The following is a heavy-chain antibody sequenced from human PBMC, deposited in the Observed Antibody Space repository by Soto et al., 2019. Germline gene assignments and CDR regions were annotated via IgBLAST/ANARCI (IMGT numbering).Heavy chain of an antibody. Sequence: VVWGGAFKAYYWSWIRDPPEKGLEGIGEINHSGNPNYSSALKSRVTISVDTPKNQFSLNLNSGTAADTAVYYCARVVVGPTNRFAPGAQRTLVTVS. CDR2: INHSGNP. D-gene: IGHD2-21*01. CDR3: ARVVVGPTNRFAP. J-gene: IGHJ5*02. CDR1: GGAFKAYY. V-gene: IGHV4-34*01.